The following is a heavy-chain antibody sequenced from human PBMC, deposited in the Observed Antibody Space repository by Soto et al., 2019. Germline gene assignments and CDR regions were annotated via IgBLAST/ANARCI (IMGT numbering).Heavy chain of an antibody. Sequence: SETLSLTCTFSGGSISSGGYYLSWIRQHPGKGLEWIGYIYYSGSTYYNPSLKSRVTISVDTSKNQFSLKLSSVTAADTAVYYCARNYDSSGKAVYFQHWGQGTLVTVSS. V-gene: IGHV4-31*03. CDR1: GGSISSGGYY. J-gene: IGHJ1*01. CDR3: ARNYDSSGKAVYFQH. D-gene: IGHD3-22*01. CDR2: IYYSGST.